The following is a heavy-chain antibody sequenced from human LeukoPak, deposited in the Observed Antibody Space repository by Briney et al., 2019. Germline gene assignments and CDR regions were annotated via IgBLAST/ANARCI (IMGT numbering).Heavy chain of an antibody. J-gene: IGHJ4*02. Sequence: GGSLRLSCAASGFTFSSYTIHWVRQAPGKGLHWVALISYDGSTKYYADSVKGRFTISRDSSKNTLYLQMNSLRGEDTAVYYCARSPLSSSWLTDLDYYFDYWGQGTLVTVSS. V-gene: IGHV3-30-3*01. D-gene: IGHD6-13*01. CDR3: ARSPLSSSWLTDLDYYFDY. CDR2: ISYDGSTK. CDR1: GFTFSSYT.